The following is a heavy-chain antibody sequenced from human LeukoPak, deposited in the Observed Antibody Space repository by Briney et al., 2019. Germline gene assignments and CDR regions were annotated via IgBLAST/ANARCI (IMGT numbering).Heavy chain of an antibody. CDR2: MNPNSGNT. CDR1: GYTFTSYD. V-gene: IGHV1-8*01. CDR3: ARGRHYDFWSGPNNYYYYYGMDV. J-gene: IGHJ6*02. D-gene: IGHD3-3*01. Sequence: ASVKVSCKASGYTFTSYDINWVRQATGQGLEWMGWMNPNSGNTGYAQKFQGRVTMTRNTSISTAYMELSSLRSEDTAVYYCARGRHYDFWSGPNNYYYYYGMDVWGQGTTVTVSS.